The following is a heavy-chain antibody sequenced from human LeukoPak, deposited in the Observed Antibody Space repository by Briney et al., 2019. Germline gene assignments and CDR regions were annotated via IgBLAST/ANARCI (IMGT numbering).Heavy chain of an antibody. CDR2: IKQDGSVK. CDR3: ARDRSPTRSGAWYDAFDL. CDR1: GFTFSNFW. Sequence: GGSLRLSCAASGFTFSNFWMTWVRQAPGKGLEWVANIKQDGSVKHDVDSVKGRFTISRDNAKNSLYLQMNSLRVEDTAVYYCARDRSPTRSGAWYDAFDLWGQGTMVTASS. J-gene: IGHJ3*01. D-gene: IGHD6-19*01. V-gene: IGHV3-7*01.